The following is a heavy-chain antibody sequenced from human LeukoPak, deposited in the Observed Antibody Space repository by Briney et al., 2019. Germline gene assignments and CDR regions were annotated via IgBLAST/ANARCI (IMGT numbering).Heavy chain of an antibody. J-gene: IGHJ6*02. V-gene: IGHV3-33*01. D-gene: IGHD5-24*01. CDR2: IWYDGSNK. Sequence: GGSLRLSCAASGFTFNSYGMHWVRQVPGKGLEWVAVIWYDGSNKYYADSVKGRFTISRDNSKNTLYLQMNSLRAEDTAVYYCARDMGMAAYYYYDYGMDVWGQGTTVTVSS. CDR3: ARDMGMAAYYYYDYGMDV. CDR1: GFTFNSYG.